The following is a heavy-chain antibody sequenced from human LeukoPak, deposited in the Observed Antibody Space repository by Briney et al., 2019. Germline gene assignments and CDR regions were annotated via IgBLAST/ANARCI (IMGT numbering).Heavy chain of an antibody. CDR1: GGTFSSYA. CDR3: ARENAGVLRYSDWFGRENWFDP. Sequence: SVKVSCKASGGTFSSYAISWVRQAPGQGLEWMGGIIPIFGTANYAQKFQGRVTITADESTSTAYMELSSLRSEDTAVYYCARENAGVLRYSDWFGRENWFDPWGQGTLVTVSS. V-gene: IGHV1-69*13. D-gene: IGHD3-9*01. J-gene: IGHJ5*02. CDR2: IIPIFGTA.